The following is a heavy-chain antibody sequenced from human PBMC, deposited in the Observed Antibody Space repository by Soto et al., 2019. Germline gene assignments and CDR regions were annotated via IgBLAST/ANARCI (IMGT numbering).Heavy chain of an antibody. V-gene: IGHV1-18*01. J-gene: IGHJ6*02. CDR2: INAYNGDT. Sequence: QVQLVQSGAEVKKPGASVKVSCKASGYTFTSYGFSWVRQAPGQGREWMGWINAYNGDTNYAQNLQGRVTMTTDTSTHTAYMELRSLRSDDTAVYYCARMGDVPYYYYGMDVWGHGTTVTVSS. CDR3: ARMGDVPYYYYGMDV. CDR1: GYTFTSYG. D-gene: IGHD3-16*01.